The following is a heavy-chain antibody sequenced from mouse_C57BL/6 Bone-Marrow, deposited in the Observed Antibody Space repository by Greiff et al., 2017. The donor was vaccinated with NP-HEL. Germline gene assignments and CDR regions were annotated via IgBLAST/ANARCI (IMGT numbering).Heavy chain of an antibody. D-gene: IGHD2-4*01. Sequence: EVKLVESGGGLVKPGGSLKLSCAASGFTFSDYGMHWVRQAPEKGLEWVAYISSGSSTIYYADTVKGRFTISRDNAKNTLFLQMTSLRSEDTAMYYCARPGVYYDYDGNFDVWGTGTTVTVSS. CDR1: GFTFSDYG. CDR3: ARPGVYYDYDGNFDV. CDR2: ISSGSSTI. J-gene: IGHJ1*03. V-gene: IGHV5-17*01.